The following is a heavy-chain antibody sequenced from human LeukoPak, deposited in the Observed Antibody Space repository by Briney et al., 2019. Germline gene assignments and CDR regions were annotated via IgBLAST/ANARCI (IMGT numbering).Heavy chain of an antibody. D-gene: IGHD5-12*01. CDR2: IYYSGST. V-gene: IGHV4-39*01. J-gene: IGHJ4*02. Sequence: SSETLSLTCTVSGGSISSSSYYWGWIRQPPGKGLEWIGSIYYSGSTYYNPSLKSRVTISVDTSKNQFSLKLSSVTAADTAVYYCARSNIVATITEVWGQGTLVTVSS. CDR1: GGSISSSSYY. CDR3: ARSNIVATITEV.